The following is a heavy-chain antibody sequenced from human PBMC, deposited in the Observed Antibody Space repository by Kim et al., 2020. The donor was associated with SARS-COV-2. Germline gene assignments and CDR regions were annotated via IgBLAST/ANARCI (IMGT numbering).Heavy chain of an antibody. Sequence: SPSLKSRVTIAVDTAKNQFSLKLSSVTAADTAVYYCARVRSIAARGCFDYWGQGTLVTVSS. V-gene: IGHV4-34*01. CDR3: ARVRSIAARGCFDY. J-gene: IGHJ4*02. D-gene: IGHD6-6*01.